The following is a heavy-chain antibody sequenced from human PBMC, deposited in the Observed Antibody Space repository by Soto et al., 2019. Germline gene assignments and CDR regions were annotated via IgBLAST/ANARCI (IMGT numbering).Heavy chain of an antibody. D-gene: IGHD5-18*01. V-gene: IGHV3-7*01. CDR3: ARDRSYGPIYYYYYMDV. CDR2: IKQDGSEK. J-gene: IGHJ6*03. Sequence: GGSLRLSCAASGFTFSSYWMSWVRQAPGKGLEWVANIKQDGSEKYYLDSVKGRCTFSRDNAKNTVYLQMNSLRAEDTAVYYCARDRSYGPIYYYYYMDVWGKGTTVTVSS. CDR1: GFTFSSYW.